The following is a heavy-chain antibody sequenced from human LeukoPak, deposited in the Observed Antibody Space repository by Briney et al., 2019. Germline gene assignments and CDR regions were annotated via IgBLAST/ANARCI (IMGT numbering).Heavy chain of an antibody. D-gene: IGHD1-26*01. CDR2: ISTDGKTT. J-gene: IGHJ3*01. CDR3: ARDTGHTGSRDGFDV. V-gene: IGHV3-74*01. Sequence: GGALRLSCEVSGFTFSNYWMHWVRQAPGKGLVGVSRISTDGKTTNYADSVTGRFTIFRDHAKNTLFLQMNSLRAEDTALYYCARDTGHTGSRDGFDVSGQGTMVTVSS. CDR1: GFTFSNYW.